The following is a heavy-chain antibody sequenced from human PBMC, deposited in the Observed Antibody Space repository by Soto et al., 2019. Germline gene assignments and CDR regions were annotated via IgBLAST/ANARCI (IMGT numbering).Heavy chain of an antibody. Sequence: GASVKVSCKASGYTFTSYYMHWVRQAPGQGLEWMGIINPSGGSTSYAQKFQGRVTMTRDTSTSTVYMELSSLRSEDTAVYYCARAKRYSSSSNRSLVWGYMDVWGKGTTVTVSS. CDR2: INPSGGST. CDR3: ARAKRYSSSSNRSLVWGYMDV. V-gene: IGHV1-46*03. D-gene: IGHD6-6*01. J-gene: IGHJ6*03. CDR1: GYTFTSYY.